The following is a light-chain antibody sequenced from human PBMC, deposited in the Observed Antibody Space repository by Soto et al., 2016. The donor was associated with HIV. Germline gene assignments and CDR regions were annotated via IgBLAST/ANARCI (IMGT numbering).Light chain of an antibody. J-gene: IGKJ4*01. Sequence: IQMTQSPPTVSASVGDRVTIACRASRDIGSALAWYQQKPGKGPRLLIYDASSLESGVPSRFRGGGSGKDFSLIISSLQPEDFATYHCQQFNNYPSLSFGGGTKVELK. CDR1: RDIGSA. V-gene: IGKV1D-13*01. CDR2: DAS. CDR3: QQFNNYPSLS.